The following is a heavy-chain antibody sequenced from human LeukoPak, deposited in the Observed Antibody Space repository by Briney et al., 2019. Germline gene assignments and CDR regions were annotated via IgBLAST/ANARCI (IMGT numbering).Heavy chain of an antibody. V-gene: IGHV4-34*01. J-gene: IGHJ5*02. CDR2: INHSGST. D-gene: IGHD2-15*01. CDR1: GGSFSGYY. CDR3: ARDVRGYCSGGSCNNWFDP. Sequence: PAETLSLTCAVYGGSFSGYYWSGIRQPPGKGLEWIGEINHSGSTNYNPSLKSRVTISVDTSKNQFSLKLSSVTAADTAVYYCARDVRGYCSGGSCNNWFDPWGQGTLVTVSS.